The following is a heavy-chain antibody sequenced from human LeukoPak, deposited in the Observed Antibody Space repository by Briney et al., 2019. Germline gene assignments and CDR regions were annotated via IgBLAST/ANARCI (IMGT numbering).Heavy chain of an antibody. CDR2: ISASGDTT. CDR3: ARSGEWELLQTFDY. CDR1: GFPFSAYA. D-gene: IGHD1-26*01. Sequence: GGSLRLSCAASGFPFSAYAMSWVRQAPGKGLEWVSAISASGDTTYYADSVRGRFTISRDDSKNTLFLQMNSLRAEDTAVYYCARSGEWELLQTFDYWGQGTLVTVSS. V-gene: IGHV3-23*01. J-gene: IGHJ4*02.